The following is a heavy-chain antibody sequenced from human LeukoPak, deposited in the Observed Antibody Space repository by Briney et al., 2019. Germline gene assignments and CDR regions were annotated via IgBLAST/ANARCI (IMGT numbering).Heavy chain of an antibody. Sequence: SVKVSCKASGGTFSSYTISWVRQAPGQGLEWMGRIIPILGIANYAQKFQGRVTITADKSTSTAYMELSSLRAEDTAVYYCASRYSSGWYYNGLDYWGQGTLVTVSS. D-gene: IGHD6-19*01. CDR3: ASRYSSGWYYNGLDY. CDR1: GGTFSSYT. J-gene: IGHJ4*02. V-gene: IGHV1-69*02. CDR2: IIPILGIA.